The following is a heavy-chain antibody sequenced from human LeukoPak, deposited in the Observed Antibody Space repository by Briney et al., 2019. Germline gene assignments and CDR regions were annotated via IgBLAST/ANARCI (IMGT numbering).Heavy chain of an antibody. CDR3: ARGPYSSSWYRKSAFDY. Sequence: SETLSLTCTVSGVSISSSNSYWGWIRQPPGKGLEWIGSIYYSGNTYYNPSLKSRVTTSVDTSKNQFSLKLSSVTAADTAVYYCARGPYSSSWYRKSAFDYWGQGTLVTVSS. V-gene: IGHV4-39*07. J-gene: IGHJ4*02. CDR1: GVSISSSNSY. CDR2: IYYSGNT. D-gene: IGHD6-13*01.